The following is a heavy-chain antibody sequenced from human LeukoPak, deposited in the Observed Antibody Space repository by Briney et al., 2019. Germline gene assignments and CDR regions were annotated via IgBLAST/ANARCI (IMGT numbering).Heavy chain of an antibody. CDR3: ARDWGDLLAFGP. Sequence: PGTSLRLSCAASGFTFNAYAMHWVRQSPGKGLEWVAVISYDGSSANYADSVRGRLTVSRDNSKNIVYLELQTLTTDDTAVFYCARDWGDLLAFGPWGQGTLVIVSS. CDR2: ISYDGSSA. D-gene: IGHD3-3*01. CDR1: GFTFNAYA. V-gene: IGHV3-30*03. J-gene: IGHJ5*02.